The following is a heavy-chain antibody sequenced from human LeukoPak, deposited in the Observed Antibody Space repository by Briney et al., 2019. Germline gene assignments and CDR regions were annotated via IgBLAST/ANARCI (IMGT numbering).Heavy chain of an antibody. CDR1: GYTFTGYY. CDR2: INPNSGGT. CDR3: ARVALDYYGSVLDY. D-gene: IGHD3-10*01. J-gene: IGHJ4*02. V-gene: IGHV1-2*02. Sequence: ASVKVSCKASGYTFTGYYMDWVRQAPGQGLEWMGWINPNSGGTNYAQKFQGRVTMTRDTSISTAYMELSRLRSDDTAVYYCARVALDYYGSVLDYWGQGTLVTVSS.